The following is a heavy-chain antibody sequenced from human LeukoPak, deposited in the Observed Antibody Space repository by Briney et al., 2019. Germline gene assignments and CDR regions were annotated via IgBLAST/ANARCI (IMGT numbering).Heavy chain of an antibody. V-gene: IGHV4-59*12. CDR2: IYYRGST. Sequence: PSETLSLTCTVSGVSISSYYWSWIRQPPGKGLEWIGYIYYRGSTNYNPSLKSRVTLSEDTSKNQFSLNLSSVTAADTAVYYCARGSRDGYSNYWYFDLWGRGTLVTVSS. CDR3: ARGSRDGYSNYWYFDL. J-gene: IGHJ2*01. D-gene: IGHD5-24*01. CDR1: GVSISSYY.